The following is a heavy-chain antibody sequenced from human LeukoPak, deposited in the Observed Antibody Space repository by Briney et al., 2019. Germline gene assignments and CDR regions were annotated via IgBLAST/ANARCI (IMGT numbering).Heavy chain of an antibody. CDR1: GGTFTSYG. V-gene: IGHV1-18*01. CDR3: ARDTIHGDDYVFDY. Sequence: ASVKVSCKASGGTFTSYGISWVRQAPGQGPEWMGWISAYNGNTNYVQKFQGRVTMTTDTSTTTAYMELRSLRSDDTAVYYCARDTIHGDDYVFDYWGQGTLVTVSS. J-gene: IGHJ4*02. CDR2: ISAYNGNT. D-gene: IGHD3-10*02.